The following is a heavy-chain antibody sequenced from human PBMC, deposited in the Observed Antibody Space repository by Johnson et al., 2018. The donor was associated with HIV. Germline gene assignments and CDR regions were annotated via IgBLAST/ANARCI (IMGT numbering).Heavy chain of an antibody. V-gene: IGHV3-74*01. J-gene: IGHJ3*02. CDR2: INSDGSST. Sequence: VQLVESGGGLVQPGGSLRLSCAASGFTFSSYWMHWVRQAPGKGLVWVSRINSDGSSTSYADSVKGRFTISRDNAKNTLYLQMNSLRVEDTAVYYCARDPAAAALRAFDIWGQGTMVTVSS. CDR3: ARDPAAAALRAFDI. D-gene: IGHD6-13*01. CDR1: GFTFSSYW.